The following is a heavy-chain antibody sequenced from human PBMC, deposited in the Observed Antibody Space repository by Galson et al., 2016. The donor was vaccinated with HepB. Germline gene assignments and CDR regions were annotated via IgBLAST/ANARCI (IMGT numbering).Heavy chain of an antibody. D-gene: IGHD6-19*01. Sequence: TLSLTCGVSGDSISSGGYSWSRIRQPTGKGLEWIGYMHYSGRTYYNPSLKNRVTMSVDRSKNHFSLNLTSVAAADTAVYYCARVRQWLLDAFDFWGQGTMVTVSS. V-gene: IGHV4-30-2*01. J-gene: IGHJ3*01. CDR2: MHYSGRT. CDR3: ARVRQWLLDAFDF. CDR1: GDSISSGGYS.